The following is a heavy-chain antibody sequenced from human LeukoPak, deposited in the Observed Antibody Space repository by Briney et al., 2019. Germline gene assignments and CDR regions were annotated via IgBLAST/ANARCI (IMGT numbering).Heavy chain of an antibody. D-gene: IGHD1-26*01. J-gene: IGHJ4*02. CDR2: TSGSAYNT. CDR1: GFTFSSYG. V-gene: IGHV3-23*01. Sequence: GGSLRLSCAASGFTFSSYGMSWVRQAPGKGLEWVATTSGSAYNTYYADSVKGRFTISRDNSANTVFLHMSGLRAGDTALYYCAKHSGSYFIYYVDSWGQGTLVTVSS. CDR3: AKHSGSYFIYYVDS.